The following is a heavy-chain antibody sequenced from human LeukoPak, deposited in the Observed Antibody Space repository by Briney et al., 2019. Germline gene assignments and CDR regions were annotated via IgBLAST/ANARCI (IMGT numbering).Heavy chain of an antibody. J-gene: IGHJ6*02. D-gene: IGHD3-10*01. CDR3: ARDVWVRYYGSGSYYSRSYYYYGMDV. CDR2: IYYSGST. CDR1: GGSISSGGYY. Sequence: SQTLSLTCTVSGGSISSGGYYWSWIRQHPGKGLEWIGYIYYSGSTYSNPSLKSRVTISVDTSKNQFSLKLSSVTAADTAVYYCARDVWVRYYGSGSYYSRSYYYYGMDVWGQGTTVTVSS. V-gene: IGHV4-31*03.